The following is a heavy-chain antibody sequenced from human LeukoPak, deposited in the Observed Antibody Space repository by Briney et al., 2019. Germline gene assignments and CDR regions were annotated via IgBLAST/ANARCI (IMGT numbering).Heavy chain of an antibody. Sequence: ASVKVSCKASGYTFTSYGISWVRQAPGQGLEWMGWISAYNGNTNYAQKLQGRVTMTTDTSTSTAYMELRSLRSDDTAVYYCARVQSRAYCYDTDYWGQGTLVTVSS. J-gene: IGHJ4*02. V-gene: IGHV1-18*01. CDR2: ISAYNGNT. CDR3: ARVQSRAYCYDTDY. CDR1: GYTFTSYG. D-gene: IGHD3-22*01.